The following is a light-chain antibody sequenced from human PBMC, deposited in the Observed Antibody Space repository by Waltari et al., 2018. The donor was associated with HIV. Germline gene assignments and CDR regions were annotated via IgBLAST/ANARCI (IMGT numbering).Light chain of an antibody. CDR2: KAS. J-gene: IGKJ5*01. CDR3: QQYNSDPS. V-gene: IGKV1-5*03. CDR1: QGISNW. Sequence: DIHITQSPSTLSAFVGDRVNITCRASQGISNWLAWYQQKPGKAPKLLIHKASVLENGVSSRFSGSRFGTDFTLIIDSLEPDDFATYYCQQYNSDPSFGQGTRLEMK.